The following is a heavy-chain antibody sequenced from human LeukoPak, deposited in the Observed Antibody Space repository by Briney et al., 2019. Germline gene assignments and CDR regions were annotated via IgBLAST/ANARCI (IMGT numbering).Heavy chain of an antibody. D-gene: IGHD3-3*01. Sequence: GGSLRLSCTASGFTFSNYNMNWVRQAPGKGLEWVSSISSTSNYIYYADSVKGRFTISRDNAKNSLFLQVNSLRAEDTAVYYCTRVSWRGEIYWGQGTLVSVSS. J-gene: IGHJ4*02. V-gene: IGHV3-21*01. CDR3: TRVSWRGEIY. CDR2: ISSTSNYI. CDR1: GFTFSNYN.